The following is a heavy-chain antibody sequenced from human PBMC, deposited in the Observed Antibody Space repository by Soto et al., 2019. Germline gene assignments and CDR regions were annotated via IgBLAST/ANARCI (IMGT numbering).Heavy chain of an antibody. Sequence: ASVKVSCKASGYTFTSYGISWVRQAPGQGLEWMGWISAYNGNTNYAQKLQGRVTMTTDTSTSTAYMELRSLRSDDTAVYYCARVGYSSGWRGPPAPHLVDDWGQGTLVTVSS. CDR3: ARVGYSSGWRGPPAPHLVDD. D-gene: IGHD6-19*01. CDR2: ISAYNGNT. CDR1: GYTFTSYG. J-gene: IGHJ4*02. V-gene: IGHV1-18*01.